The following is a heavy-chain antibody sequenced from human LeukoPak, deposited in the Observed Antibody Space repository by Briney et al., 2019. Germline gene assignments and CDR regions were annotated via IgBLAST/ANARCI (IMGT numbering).Heavy chain of an antibody. V-gene: IGHV3-21*01. CDR3: ARDRLREWGLDY. J-gene: IGHJ4*02. Sequence: GGSLRLSCAASGFTFSSYNMNWVRQAPGKGLEWVSSISSSSSYIYYADSVKGRFTISRDNAKNSLYLQMNSLRAEDTAVYYCARDRLREWGLDYWGQGTLVTVSS. CDR2: ISSSSSYI. CDR1: GFTFSSYN. D-gene: IGHD2-8*01.